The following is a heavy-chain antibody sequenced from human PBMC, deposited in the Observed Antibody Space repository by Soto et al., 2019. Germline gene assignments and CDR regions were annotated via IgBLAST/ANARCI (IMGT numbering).Heavy chain of an antibody. CDR1: GFTFSSYG. J-gene: IGHJ4*02. CDR3: AKSSSYDSSGYYFDY. Sequence: GGSLRLSCAASGFTFSSYGMHWVRQAPGKGLEWVAVIWYDGSNKYYADSVKGRFTISRDNSKNTLYLQMNSLRAEDTAVYYCAKSSSYDSSGYYFDYWGQGTLVTVSS. CDR2: IWYDGSNK. V-gene: IGHV3-30*02. D-gene: IGHD3-22*01.